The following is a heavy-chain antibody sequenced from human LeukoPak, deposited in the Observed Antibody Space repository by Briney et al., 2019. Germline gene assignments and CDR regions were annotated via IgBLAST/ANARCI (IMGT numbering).Heavy chain of an antibody. D-gene: IGHD2-8*02. Sequence: PGGSLRLSCAASGFTFSSYTMNWVRQAPGKGLEWVSYIDLSGSTLYYVDSVKGRFTISRDNAKNSLYLQMNSLRAEDTAVYYCARARGGRTYSETGGYPVFDNWGQGTLVTVSS. V-gene: IGHV3-48*04. J-gene: IGHJ4*02. CDR3: ARARGGRTYSETGGYPVFDN. CDR2: IDLSGSTL. CDR1: GFTFSSYT.